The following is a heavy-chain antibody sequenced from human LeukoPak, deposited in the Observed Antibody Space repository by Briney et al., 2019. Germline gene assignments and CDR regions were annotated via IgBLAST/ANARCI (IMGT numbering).Heavy chain of an antibody. V-gene: IGHV4-59*01. CDR2: IYYSGSI. CDR3: ARENPSGYYNRPIDY. Sequence: SETLSLICTVSGDSNSSYYWRWIRQPPGKGLEWIGDIYYSGSIKYNPSLKSRVTMSVDTSKNQFSLKLSSVTAADTAIYYCARENPSGYYNRPIDYWGQGTLVTVSS. J-gene: IGHJ4*02. CDR1: GDSNSSYY. D-gene: IGHD3-22*01.